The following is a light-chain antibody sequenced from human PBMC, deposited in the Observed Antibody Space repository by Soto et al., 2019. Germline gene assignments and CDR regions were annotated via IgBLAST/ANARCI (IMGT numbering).Light chain of an antibody. CDR2: SAC. Sequence: MVLPHSHGTLSFSPGGAALPSCRASQNRSTLYLAWVQQQSGHAPRLLIDSACRAATGLADRFTGSGCGTVFTLTIRRLEPEDFAVYYWQQYGSSGTFGQGTKVDI. J-gene: IGKJ1*01. CDR3: QQYGSSGT. CDR1: QNRSTLY. V-gene: IGKV3-20*01.